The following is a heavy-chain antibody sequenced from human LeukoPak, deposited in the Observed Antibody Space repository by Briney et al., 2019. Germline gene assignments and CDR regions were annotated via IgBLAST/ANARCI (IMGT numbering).Heavy chain of an antibody. J-gene: IGHJ6*02. CDR3: TREGRWLQPEYYGMDV. Sequence: ASVKVSCKASGYTFTGYYMHWVRQAPGQGLEWMGWISPNSGGTNYAQKFQGRVTMTRDTSTSTVYMELSSLRSEDTAVYYCTREGRWLQPEYYGMDVWGQGTTVTVSS. V-gene: IGHV1-2*02. D-gene: IGHD5-24*01. CDR2: ISPNSGGT. CDR1: GYTFTGYY.